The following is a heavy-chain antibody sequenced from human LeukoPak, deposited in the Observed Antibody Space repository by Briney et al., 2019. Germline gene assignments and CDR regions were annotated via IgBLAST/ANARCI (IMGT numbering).Heavy chain of an antibody. V-gene: IGHV3-66*01. Sequence: GGSLRLSCAASGFTVSSNYMSWVRQAPAKGLEWVSVIYSGGSTYYADSVKGRFTISRDNSKNTLYLQMNSLRAEDTAVYYCARGLNVVVPAAMNYFDYWGQGTLVTVSS. CDR3: ARGLNVVVPAAMNYFDY. D-gene: IGHD2-2*01. CDR2: IYSGGST. J-gene: IGHJ4*02. CDR1: GFTVSSNY.